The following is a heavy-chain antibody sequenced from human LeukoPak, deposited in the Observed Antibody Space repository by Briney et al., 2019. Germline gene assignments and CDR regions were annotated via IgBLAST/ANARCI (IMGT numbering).Heavy chain of an antibody. CDR2: INPNSGGT. CDR3: ARDTHRTSDAFDI. J-gene: IGHJ3*02. Sequence: ASVKVSCKASGYTFTGYYMHWVRQAPGQGLEWMGWINPNSGGTNYAQKFQGRVTMTTDTSTSTVYMELRSLRSADTAVYYCARDTHRTSDAFDIWGQGTMVTVSS. V-gene: IGHV1-2*02. CDR1: GYTFTGYY.